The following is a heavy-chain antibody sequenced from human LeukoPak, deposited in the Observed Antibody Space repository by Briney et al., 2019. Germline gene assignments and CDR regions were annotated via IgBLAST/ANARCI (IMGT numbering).Heavy chain of an antibody. Sequence: PGGSLRLSCAASGFTFSSYWMSWVRQAPGKGLEWVANIKQDGSEKYYVDSVKGRFTISRDNAKNSLYLQMNSLRAEDTGVYYCARARRVTAYWYFDLWGRGTLVTVSS. CDR3: ARARRVTAYWYFDL. CDR2: IKQDGSEK. J-gene: IGHJ2*01. CDR1: GFTFSSYW. D-gene: IGHD2-21*02. V-gene: IGHV3-7*01.